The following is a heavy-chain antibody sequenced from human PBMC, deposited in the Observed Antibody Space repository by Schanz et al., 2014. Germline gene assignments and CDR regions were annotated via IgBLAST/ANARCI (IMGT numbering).Heavy chain of an antibody. J-gene: IGHJ3*01. Sequence: EVQLLESGGGLVRPGGSLRLSCAASGFTFSNYAMSWVRQAPGKGLEWVSTISGRSGTTNYADSVKGRFSISRDNSKNSLYLQMNSLRAEDTGVYYCARGREVVAKIFDVWGQGTMVTVSS. CDR3: ARGREVVAKIFDV. CDR2: ISGRSGTT. V-gene: IGHV3-23*01. CDR1: GFTFSNYA. D-gene: IGHD3-22*01.